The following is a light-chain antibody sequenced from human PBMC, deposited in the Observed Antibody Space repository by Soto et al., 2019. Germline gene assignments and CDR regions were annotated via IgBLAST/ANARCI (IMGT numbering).Light chain of an antibody. CDR3: QQYYRYSWT. Sequence: DIQMTQSPSTLSASVGDRVTITYRASQSISSWLAWYQQKPGKAPNLLIYDASNLENGVPSRFSGSGSGTEFTLTISSLQPDDFATYYCQQYYRYSWTFGQGTKVDI. V-gene: IGKV1-5*01. CDR1: QSISSW. CDR2: DAS. J-gene: IGKJ1*01.